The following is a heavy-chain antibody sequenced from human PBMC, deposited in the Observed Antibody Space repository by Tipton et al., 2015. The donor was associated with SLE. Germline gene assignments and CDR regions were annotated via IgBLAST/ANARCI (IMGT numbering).Heavy chain of an antibody. CDR2: IYYSGST. D-gene: IGHD6-6*01. CDR3: ARVSDSSSHFFDS. J-gene: IGHJ4*02. CDR1: GDSISSHY. V-gene: IGHV4-59*11. Sequence: TLSLTCTVSGDSISSHYWSWIRQPPGKGLEWIGYIYYSGSTNYNPSLKSRVTISMDTSKNHFSLKLGSVTAADTAVYYCARVSDSSSHFFDSWGQGTLVTVSS.